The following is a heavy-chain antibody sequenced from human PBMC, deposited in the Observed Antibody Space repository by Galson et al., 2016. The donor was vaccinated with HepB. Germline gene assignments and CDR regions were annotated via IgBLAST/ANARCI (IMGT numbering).Heavy chain of an antibody. CDR2: IYYSGTA. D-gene: IGHD2-2*01. J-gene: IGHJ4*02. Sequence: LEWIGHIYYSGTATYNPSLKSRVSISVDTSNDQFSLKLNSVTAADTAVYYCARTSDLDFWGQGTLVTISS. V-gene: IGHV4-39*07. CDR3: ARTSDLDF.